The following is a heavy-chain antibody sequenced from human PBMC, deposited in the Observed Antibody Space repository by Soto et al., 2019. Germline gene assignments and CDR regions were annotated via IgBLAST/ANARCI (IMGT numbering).Heavy chain of an antibody. CDR2: ISWNSGSI. Sequence: HPGGSLRLSCAASGFTFDDYAMHWVRQAPGKGLEWVSGISWNSGSIGYADSVKGRFTISRDNAKNSLYLQMNSLRAEDTALYYCAKDLAAAGGPGYGMDVWGQGTTVTVSS. V-gene: IGHV3-9*01. D-gene: IGHD6-13*01. CDR3: AKDLAAAGGPGYGMDV. J-gene: IGHJ6*02. CDR1: GFTFDDYA.